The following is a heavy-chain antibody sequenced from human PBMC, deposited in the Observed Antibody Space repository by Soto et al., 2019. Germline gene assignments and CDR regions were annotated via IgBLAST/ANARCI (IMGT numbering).Heavy chain of an antibody. D-gene: IGHD3-22*01. CDR3: ATDDGHYYGSV. Sequence: SVKVSCKVSGGSFSNYAISWVRQAPGQGLEWMGGIIPMFTSPNYAQKFQDRVTITADESTTTAYMRLSSLTSDDTAVYFCATDDGHYYGSVWGQGTLVTVSS. V-gene: IGHV1-69*13. CDR2: IIPMFTSP. CDR1: GGSFSNYA. J-gene: IGHJ1*01.